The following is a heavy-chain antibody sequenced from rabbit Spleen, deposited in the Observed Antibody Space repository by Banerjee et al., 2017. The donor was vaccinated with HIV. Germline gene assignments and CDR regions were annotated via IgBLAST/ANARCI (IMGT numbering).Heavy chain of an antibody. J-gene: IGHJ6*01. Sequence: QSLEESGGDLVKPGASLTLTCTASGVSFSSSSYMCWVRQAPGKGLEWIACIDIGSSGFTYFATWAKGRFTCSKTSSTTVTLQMTRLTAADTATYFCARDTSSSFLSYGMDLWGPGTLVTVS. D-gene: IGHD1-1*01. CDR1: GVSFSSSSY. V-gene: IGHV1S40*01. CDR2: IDIGSSGFT. CDR3: ARDTSSSFLSYGMDL.